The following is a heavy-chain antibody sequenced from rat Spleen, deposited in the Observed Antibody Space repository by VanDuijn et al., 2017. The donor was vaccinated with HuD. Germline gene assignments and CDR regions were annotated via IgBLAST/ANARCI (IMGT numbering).Heavy chain of an antibody. V-gene: IGHV3-3*01. CDR2: INGAGST. J-gene: IGHJ2*01. CDR3: ARYIPGYYVMDA. D-gene: IGHD1-4*01. CDR1: GYSSTDSH. Sequence: EVQVQESGPGLVKPSQSLSLTCSVTGYSSTDSHWGWIRQFPGNKLEWMGYINGAGSTNYNPSLKSRISITRDTSKNQFFLQLNSVTTEDTATYYCARYIPGYYVMDAWGQGVMVTVSS.